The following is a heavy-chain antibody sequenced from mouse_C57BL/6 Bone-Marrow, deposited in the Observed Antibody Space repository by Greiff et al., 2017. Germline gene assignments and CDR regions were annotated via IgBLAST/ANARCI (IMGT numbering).Heavy chain of an antibody. D-gene: IGHD3-2*02. CDR3: ATDSSGYRVYFDY. Sequence: VQVVESGAELARPGASVKLSCKASGYTFTSYGISWVKQRTGQGLEWIGEIYPRSGNTYYNEKFKGKATLTADKSSSTAYMELRSLTSEDSAVYFCATDSSGYRVYFDYWGQGTTLTVSS. CDR2: IYPRSGNT. CDR1: GYTFTSYG. J-gene: IGHJ2*01. V-gene: IGHV1-81*01.